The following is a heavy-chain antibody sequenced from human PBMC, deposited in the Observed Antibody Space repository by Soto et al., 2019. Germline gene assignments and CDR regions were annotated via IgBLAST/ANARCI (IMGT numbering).Heavy chain of an antibody. CDR3: ARSPNYYYYGFDV. CDR2: IYYSGST. D-gene: IGHD3-10*01. V-gene: IGHV4-61*08. Sequence: PSETLSLTCTVSCGSVSSGDYFWSWLRQSPGKRLEWIAYIYYSGSTNYNPSLKSRATISVDMSKSQVSLTLTSMTAADAALYYCARSPNYYYYGFDVWGQGTAVTVSS. CDR1: CGSVSSGDYF. J-gene: IGHJ6*02.